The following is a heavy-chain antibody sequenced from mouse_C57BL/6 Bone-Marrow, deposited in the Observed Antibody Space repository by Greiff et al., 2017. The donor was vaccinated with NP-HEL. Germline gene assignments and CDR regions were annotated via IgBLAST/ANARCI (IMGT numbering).Heavy chain of an antibody. J-gene: IGHJ2*01. CDR2: ISSGSSTI. Sequence: EVKLVESGGGLVKPGGSLKLSCAASGFTFSDYGMHWVRQAPEKGLEWVAYISSGSSTIYYADTVKGRFTISRDNAKHTLFLQMTSLRSEDTAMYYCAGNYGFDYWGQGTTLTVSS. V-gene: IGHV5-17*01. D-gene: IGHD1-1*01. CDR1: GFTFSDYG. CDR3: AGNYGFDY.